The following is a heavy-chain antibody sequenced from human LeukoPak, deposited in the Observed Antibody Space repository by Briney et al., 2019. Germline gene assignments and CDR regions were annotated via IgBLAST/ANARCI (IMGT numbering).Heavy chain of an antibody. V-gene: IGHV4-34*01. J-gene: IGHJ6*03. CDR2: INHSGST. CDR3: ARDSSTNYYDSSGPPVYYYMDV. D-gene: IGHD3-22*01. CDR1: GGSFSGYY. Sequence: PSETLSLTCAVYGGSFSGYYWSWIRQPPGKGLEWIGEINHSGSTNYNPSLKSRVTISVDTSKNQFSLKLSSVTAADTAVYYCARDSSTNYYDSSGPPVYYYMDVWGKGTTVTVSS.